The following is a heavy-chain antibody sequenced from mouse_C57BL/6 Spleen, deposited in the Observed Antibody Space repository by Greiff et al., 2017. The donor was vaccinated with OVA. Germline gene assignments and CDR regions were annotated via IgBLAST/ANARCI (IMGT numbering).Heavy chain of an antibody. CDR1: GYTFTSYW. CDR2: IDPSDSAT. V-gene: IGHV1-52*01. CDR3: ARERKLGRYFDV. J-gene: IGHJ1*03. Sequence: QVQLQQPGAELVRPGSSVKLSCKASGYTFTSYWMHWVKQRPIQGLEWIGNIDPSDSATHYNQKFKDKATLTVDKSSSTAYMQLSSLTSEDSAVYDCARERKLGRYFDVWGTGTTVTVSS. D-gene: IGHD4-1*01.